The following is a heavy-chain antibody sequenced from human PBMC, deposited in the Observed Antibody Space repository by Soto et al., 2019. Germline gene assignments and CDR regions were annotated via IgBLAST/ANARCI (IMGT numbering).Heavy chain of an antibody. Sequence: QITLKGSGPTLVKPTQTLTLTCSLSGISLSTSGVGVGWIRQTPGKALEWLALIYWNDDKHYSPSLESRLTITKDTSKNQAVLTMTNMDPVDTATYYCARGLAALPVFAFDIWGQGTMVTVSS. J-gene: IGHJ3*02. CDR1: GISLSTSGVG. CDR2: IYWNDDK. V-gene: IGHV2-5*01. D-gene: IGHD6-6*01. CDR3: ARGLAALPVFAFDI.